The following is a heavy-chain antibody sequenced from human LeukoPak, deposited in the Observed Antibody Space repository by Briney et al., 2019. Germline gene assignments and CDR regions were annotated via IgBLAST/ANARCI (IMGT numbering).Heavy chain of an antibody. J-gene: IGHJ3*02. CDR2: INHSGST. V-gene: IGHV4-34*01. D-gene: IGHD3-10*01. CDR1: GGSFSGYY. Sequence: SETLSLTCAVYGGSFSGYYWSWIRQPPGKGLEWIGEINHSGSTNYNPSLKSRVTISVDTSKNQFSLKLSSVTAADTAVYYCARGEGVLLWFGESPDAFDIWGQGTMVTASS. CDR3: ARGEGVLLWFGESPDAFDI.